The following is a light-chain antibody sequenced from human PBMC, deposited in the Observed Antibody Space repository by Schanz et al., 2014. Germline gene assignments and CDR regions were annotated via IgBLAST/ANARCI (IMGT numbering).Light chain of an antibody. CDR3: SSYTSSSTRV. CDR2: DVS. Sequence: QSALTQPASVSGSPGQSITLSCTGTSSDVGGTNYVSWYQQHPGKVPKLMIYDVSNRPSGVSNRFSASKSGNTASLTISGLQAEDEADYYCSSYTSSSTRVFGGGTKLTVL. CDR1: SSDVGGTNY. V-gene: IGLV2-14*01. J-gene: IGLJ3*02.